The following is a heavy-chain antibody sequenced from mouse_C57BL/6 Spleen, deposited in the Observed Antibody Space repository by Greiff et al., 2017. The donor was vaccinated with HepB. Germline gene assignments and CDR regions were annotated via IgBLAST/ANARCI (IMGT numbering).Heavy chain of an antibody. D-gene: IGHD4-1*01. J-gene: IGHJ2*01. CDR3: ARRDNWVYYFDY. Sequence: EVKLVESGGGLVKPGGSLKLSCAASGFTFSDYGMHWVRQAPEKGLEWVAYISSGSSTIYYADTVKGRFTISRDNAKNTLFLQMTSLRSEDTAMYYCARRDNWVYYFDYWGQGTTLTVSS. CDR2: ISSGSSTI. CDR1: GFTFSDYG. V-gene: IGHV5-17*01.